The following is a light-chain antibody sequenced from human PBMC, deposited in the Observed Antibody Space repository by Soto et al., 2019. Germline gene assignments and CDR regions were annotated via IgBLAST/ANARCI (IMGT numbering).Light chain of an antibody. CDR3: QQRTDRPPWT. CDR1: QSVSSGY. J-gene: IGKJ1*01. V-gene: IGKV3-11*01. CDR2: DAS. Sequence: EIVLTQSPGTLSLSPGERATLSCRASQSVSSGYLAWYQHKPGQAPRLLIFDASQRATGIPARFRGSGSGTDFTLSISSLEPEDFAVYYCQQRTDRPPWTFGQGTKVDIK.